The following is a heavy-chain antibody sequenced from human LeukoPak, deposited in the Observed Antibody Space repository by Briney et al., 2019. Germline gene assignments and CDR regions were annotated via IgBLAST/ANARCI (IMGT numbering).Heavy chain of an antibody. V-gene: IGHV4-59*01. CDR2: IYYSGST. CDR1: GGSIYSYS. CDR3: ATPSRSRDGYVGAFDI. D-gene: IGHD5-24*01. J-gene: IGHJ3*02. Sequence: SETLSLTCAVSGGSIYSYSWTWIRQPPGKGLEWIGYIYYSGSTNYNPSLKSRVTISLDTSKNQFSLRLSSVTAADTAVYYCATPSRSRDGYVGAFDIWGQGTMVTVSS.